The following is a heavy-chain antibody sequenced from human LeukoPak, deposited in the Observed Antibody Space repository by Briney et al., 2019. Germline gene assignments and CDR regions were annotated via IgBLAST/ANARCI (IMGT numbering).Heavy chain of an antibody. CDR2: ISGSGGST. CDR3: AKVQYCTNGVCDAFDI. CDR1: GFTFSSYA. D-gene: IGHD2-8*01. V-gene: IGHV3-23*01. Sequence: GGSLRLSCAASGFTFSSYAMSWVRQAPGKGLEWVSAISGSGGSTYYADSVKGRFTISRDNSKNTLYLQMNSLRAGDTAVYYCAKVQYCTNGVCDAFDIWGQGTMVTVSS. J-gene: IGHJ3*02.